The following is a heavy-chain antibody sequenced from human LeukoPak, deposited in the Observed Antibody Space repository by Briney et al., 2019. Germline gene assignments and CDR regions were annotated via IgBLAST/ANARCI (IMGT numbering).Heavy chain of an antibody. V-gene: IGHV3-23*01. J-gene: IGHJ4*02. Sequence: GGSLRLSCAASGFTFDSYGMSWVHQSPGKGLEWVSSITSSSGNTYYADSVKGRFTISRDNSKNTLYLQMNSLRAEDTAVYYCAKDGTGCGGDCYSDYWGQGTLVTVSS. CDR2: ITSSSGNT. D-gene: IGHD2-21*02. CDR3: AKDGTGCGGDCYSDY. CDR1: GFTFDSYG.